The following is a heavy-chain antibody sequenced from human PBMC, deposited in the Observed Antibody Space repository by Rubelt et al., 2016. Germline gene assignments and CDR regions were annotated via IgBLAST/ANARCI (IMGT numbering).Heavy chain of an antibody. CDR2: ITPGGDGT. Sequence: EVQLVESGGDLVQPGGSLRLSCSASGFTFSSFSMHWVRQAPGKGLEYVSAITPGGDGTYYADSVKGRFTISRDNSKNTLYLQLSRLRAEDTAVYYCVGALGKEIYGDCWGQGTLVTVSS. V-gene: IGHV3-64D*06. CDR3: VGALGKEIYGDC. D-gene: IGHD4-17*01. CDR1: GFTFSSFS. J-gene: IGHJ4*02.